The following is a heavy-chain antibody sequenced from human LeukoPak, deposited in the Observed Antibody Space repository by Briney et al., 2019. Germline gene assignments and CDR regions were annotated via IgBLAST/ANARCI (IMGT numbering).Heavy chain of an antibody. D-gene: IGHD6-6*01. CDR1: GFTFSSYA. CDR2: ISSNGGST. CDR3: VKGVAARRGHFDY. Sequence: GGSLRLSCSASGFTFSSYAMHWVRQAPGKGLEYVSAISSNGGSTYYADSVKGRFNISRDNSKNTLYLQMSSLRAEDTAVYYCVKGVAARRGHFDYWGQGTLVTVSS. J-gene: IGHJ4*02. V-gene: IGHV3-64D*09.